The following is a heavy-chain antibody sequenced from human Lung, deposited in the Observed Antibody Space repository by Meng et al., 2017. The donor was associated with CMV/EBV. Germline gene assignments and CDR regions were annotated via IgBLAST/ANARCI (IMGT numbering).Heavy chain of an antibody. D-gene: IGHD2-8*02. CDR2: ISGSGGSP. CDR1: GLTFSGYA. V-gene: IGHV3-23*01. Sequence: GGSLRLSCAASGLTFSGYAMRWVGQAPGKGLEWVSAISGSGGSPYYADSVKGRFTISRDNSKNTLYLQLNSRRAEDTAVYYCAKLGEGVTGGGWLDPWGQGTLVTVSS. J-gene: IGHJ5*02. CDR3: AKLGEGVTGGGWLDP.